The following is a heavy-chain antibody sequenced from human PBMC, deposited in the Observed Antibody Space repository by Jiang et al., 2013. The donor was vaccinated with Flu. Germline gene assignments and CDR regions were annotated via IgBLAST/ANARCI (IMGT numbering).Heavy chain of an antibody. J-gene: IGHJ6*02. D-gene: IGHD3-10*01. Sequence: SVKVSCKASGYTFTSYYMHWVRQAPGQGLEWMGIINPSGGSTNYAQKFQERVTITRDMSTSTAYMELSSLRSEDTAVHYCAADDVNGSGSYGGVWGQGTTVTVSS. CDR3: AADDVNGSGSYGGV. V-gene: IGHV1-46*01. CDR2: INPSGGST. CDR1: GYTFTSYY.